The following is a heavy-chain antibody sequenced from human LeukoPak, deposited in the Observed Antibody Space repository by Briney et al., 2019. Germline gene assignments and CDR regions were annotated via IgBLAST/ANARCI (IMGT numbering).Heavy chain of an antibody. CDR2: IYYSGST. V-gene: IGHV4-59*08. Sequence: PSETLSLTCTVSGGSISSYYWSWIRQPPGKGLEWIGYIYYSGSTNYNPSLKSRVTISVDTSKNQFSLKLSSVTAADTAVYYCARQWGSYYGINWFDPWGQGTLVTVSS. J-gene: IGHJ5*02. D-gene: IGHD1-26*01. CDR3: ARQWGSYYGINWFDP. CDR1: GGSISSYY.